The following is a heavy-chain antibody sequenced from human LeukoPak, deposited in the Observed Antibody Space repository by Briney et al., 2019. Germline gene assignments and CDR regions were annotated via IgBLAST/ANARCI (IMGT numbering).Heavy chain of an antibody. J-gene: IGHJ6*03. CDR3: AREGGTTVVYYYYYYMDV. V-gene: IGHV4-38-2*02. CDR1: GYSISSGYY. D-gene: IGHD4-23*01. CDR2: IYHCGST. Sequence: PSETLSLTCTVSGYSISSGYYWGWIRQPPGKGLEWIGCIYHCGSTYYNPSLKGRVTISVDTSKNQISLKLSSVTAADTAVYYCAREGGTTVVYYYYYYMDVWGKGTTVTVSS.